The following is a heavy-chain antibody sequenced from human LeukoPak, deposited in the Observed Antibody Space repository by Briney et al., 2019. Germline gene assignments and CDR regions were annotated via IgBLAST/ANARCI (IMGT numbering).Heavy chain of an antibody. CDR2: IYYSGST. D-gene: IGHD3-10*01. CDR3: ARRGTGRWFDP. J-gene: IGHJ5*02. Sequence: SETLSLTCTISGGSISSGDYFWGWIRQHPGKGLEWIGYIYYSGSTYYNPSLKSRVTISVDTSKNQFSLMLNSVTAADTAMYYCARRGTGRWFDPWGQGTLVTVSS. V-gene: IGHV4-31*03. CDR1: GGSISSGDYF.